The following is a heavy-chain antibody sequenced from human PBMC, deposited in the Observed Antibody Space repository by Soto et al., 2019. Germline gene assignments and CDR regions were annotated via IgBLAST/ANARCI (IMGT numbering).Heavy chain of an antibody. Sequence: QVQLVQSGAEVKEPGASVKVSCKPSGYTFSGNFFHWVRQAPEQGLEWMGWINPDNGDTNYAQKLQGRVTMTTDTSTSTAYMELRSLRSDDTAVYYCARCSGGSCPPFDYWGQGTLVTVSS. CDR2: INPDNGDT. V-gene: IGHV1-18*04. D-gene: IGHD2-15*01. CDR1: GYTFSGNF. J-gene: IGHJ4*02. CDR3: ARCSGGSCPPFDY.